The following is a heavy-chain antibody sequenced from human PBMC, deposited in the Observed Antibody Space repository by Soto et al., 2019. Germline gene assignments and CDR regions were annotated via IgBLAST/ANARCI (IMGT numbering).Heavy chain of an antibody. J-gene: IGHJ5*02. CDR2: VYYSGSP. V-gene: IGHV4-59*02. CDR3: ARDRVRDDFLSRQWHGWGDP. Sequence: ATLSLTCTVSGTSVSNYYWSWIRQPPGKGLEWIGHVYYSGSPNYNPSLKSRVTMSLDTSTNQVSLNLSSVTAADTAIYYCARDRVRDDFLSRQWHGWGDPWGQGTLV. CDR1: GTSVSNYY. D-gene: IGHD3-3*01.